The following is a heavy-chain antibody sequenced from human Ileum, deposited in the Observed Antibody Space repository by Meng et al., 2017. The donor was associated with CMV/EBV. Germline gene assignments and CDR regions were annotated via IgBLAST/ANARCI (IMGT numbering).Heavy chain of an antibody. CDR2: IYYRQSA. Sequence: SETLSLTCTVSGGLISNYYCSWIRQPPGKGLEWIGYIYYRQSAYYTPSLKSRVTISVDTSKNVCSLRLDSVTAADTAVYYFAGTLFPQWKLNLFDPWGHGTPVTVSS. CDR3: AGTLFPQWKLNLFDP. V-gene: IGHV4-59*01. D-gene: IGHD3-3*01. CDR1: GGLISNYY. J-gene: IGHJ5*02.